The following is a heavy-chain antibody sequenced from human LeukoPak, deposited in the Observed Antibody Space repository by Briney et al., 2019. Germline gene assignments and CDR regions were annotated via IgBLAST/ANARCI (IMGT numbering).Heavy chain of an antibody. V-gene: IGHV4-34*01. CDR2: TNHSGST. CDR1: GGSFNNYF. J-gene: IGHJ4*02. D-gene: IGHD3-16*02. CDR3: AREGRYSYAYYFDS. Sequence: PSETLSLTCAVYGGSFNNYFWNWIRQPPGKGLEWIGETNHSGSTKYNPSLKSRVTISVDTSTNQFSLKLNSVTAADTATYYCAREGRYSYAYYFDSWGQGTLVTVSS.